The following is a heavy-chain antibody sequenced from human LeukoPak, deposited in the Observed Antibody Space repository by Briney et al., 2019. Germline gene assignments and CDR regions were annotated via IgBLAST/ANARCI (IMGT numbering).Heavy chain of an antibody. D-gene: IGHD2/OR15-2a*01. V-gene: IGHV3-74*01. CDR2: IHSDGSST. CDR3: VRDNDSIFDY. CDR1: GLTFSSYW. Sequence: GGSLRLSCGASGLTFSSYWMHWVRQAPGKGLVWVSRIHSDGSSTRYADSVKGRFTISRDNAKNTLYLQMNSLRAEDTAVYYCVRDNDSIFDYWGQGTLVTVSS. J-gene: IGHJ4*02.